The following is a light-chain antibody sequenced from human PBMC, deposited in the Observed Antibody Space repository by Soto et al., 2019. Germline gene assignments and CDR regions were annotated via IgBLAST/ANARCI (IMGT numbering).Light chain of an antibody. V-gene: IGLV2-14*01. CDR3: SSSTSGSTPFV. Sequence: QSVLTQPASVSGSPGQSITISCTGTSSDIGGSNSVSWYQQHPGQAPKLMISEVSNRPSGVSNRFSGSKSGNTASLTISGLQAEDEADYYCSSSTSGSTPFVFGAGTKLTVL. CDR2: EVS. J-gene: IGLJ1*01. CDR1: SSDIGGSNS.